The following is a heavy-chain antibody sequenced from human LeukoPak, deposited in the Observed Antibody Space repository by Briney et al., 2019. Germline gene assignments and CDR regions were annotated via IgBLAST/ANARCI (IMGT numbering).Heavy chain of an antibody. CDR1: GGSISSYY. CDR3: ARVYCSSTSCYIGYFDY. D-gene: IGHD2-2*02. CDR2: IYYSGST. J-gene: IGHJ4*02. Sequence: KPSETLSLTCTVSGGSISSYYWSWIRQPPGKGLVWIGYIYYSGSTNYNPSLKSRVTISVDTSKNQFSLKLSSVTAADTAVYYCARVYCSSTSCYIGYFDYWGQGTLVTVSS. V-gene: IGHV4-59*01.